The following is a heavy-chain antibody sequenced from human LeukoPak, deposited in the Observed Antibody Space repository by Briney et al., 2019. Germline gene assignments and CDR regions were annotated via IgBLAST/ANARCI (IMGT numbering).Heavy chain of an antibody. CDR1: GYSISSVYY. Sequence: SETLSLTCTFSGYSISSVYYWGWIRQPPGKGLEWIGSMEWIGSMYDSGSTYYNPSLKSRVTISVDTSKNQFSLKVRSVTAADTAVYYCARVSGDYVFSFDYWGQGTLVTVSS. CDR2: MYDSGST. V-gene: IGHV4-38-2*02. J-gene: IGHJ4*02. D-gene: IGHD4-17*01. CDR3: ARVSGDYVFSFDY.